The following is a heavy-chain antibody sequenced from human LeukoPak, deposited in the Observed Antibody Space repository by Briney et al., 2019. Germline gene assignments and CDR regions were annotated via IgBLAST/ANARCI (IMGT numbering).Heavy chain of an antibody. CDR2: IYYSGST. CDR1: GGSISSYY. J-gene: IGHJ4*02. CDR3: ARVGSGWY. Sequence: SETLSLTCTVSGGSISSYYWSWIRQPPGKGLEWVGYIYYSGSTNYNPSLKSRVTISVDTSKNQFSLTLSSVTAADPAVYYCARVGSGWYWGQGTLVTVSS. V-gene: IGHV4-59*01. D-gene: IGHD6-19*01.